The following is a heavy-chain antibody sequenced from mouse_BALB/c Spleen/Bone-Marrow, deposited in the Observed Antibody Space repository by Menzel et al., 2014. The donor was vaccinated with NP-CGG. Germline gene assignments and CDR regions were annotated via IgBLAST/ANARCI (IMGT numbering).Heavy chain of an antibody. CDR2: IDPANGNT. J-gene: IGHJ4*01. Sequence: EVQLQESGAELVKPGASVKLSCTASGFNIKDTYMHWVKQRPEQGLEWIGRIDPANGNTKYDPKFQGKATITADTSSNTAYLQLSSLTSEDTAVYYCARVTWDYTWYYAMDYWGQGTSVTVSS. D-gene: IGHD2-1*01. V-gene: IGHV14-3*02. CDR1: GFNIKDTY. CDR3: ARVTWDYTWYYAMDY.